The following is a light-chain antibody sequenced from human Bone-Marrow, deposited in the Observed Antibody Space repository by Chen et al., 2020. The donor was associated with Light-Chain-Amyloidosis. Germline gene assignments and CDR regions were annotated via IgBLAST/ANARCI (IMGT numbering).Light chain of an antibody. J-gene: IGLJ1*01. CDR2: EVT. Sequence: QSALTQPASVSGSPGQSITISCTGTSSDVGGDNHGSWYQQHPDKAPKLSIYEVTTRPSWVPVRFSGSKSHNTASLTIFGLQTEDEADYFCSSYTITNTLVFGSGSRVTVL. CDR3: SSYTITNTLV. V-gene: IGLV2-14*01. CDR1: SSDVGGDNH.